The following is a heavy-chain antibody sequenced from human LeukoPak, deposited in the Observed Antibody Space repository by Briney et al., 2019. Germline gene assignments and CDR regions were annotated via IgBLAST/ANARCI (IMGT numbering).Heavy chain of an antibody. D-gene: IGHD4-17*01. CDR3: ARVDYGDYGYFDY. V-gene: IGHV3-30*03. Sequence: GGSLRLSCAASGFSLSMYWMTWVRQAPGKGLEWVAVISYDGSNKYYADSVKGRFTISRDNSKNTLYLQMNSLRAEDTAAYYCARVDYGDYGYFDYWGQGTLVTVSS. CDR2: ISYDGSNK. J-gene: IGHJ4*02. CDR1: GFSLSMYW.